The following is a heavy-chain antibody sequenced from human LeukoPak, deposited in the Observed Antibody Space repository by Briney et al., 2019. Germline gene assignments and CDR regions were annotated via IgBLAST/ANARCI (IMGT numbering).Heavy chain of an antibody. D-gene: IGHD2-15*01. CDR1: GFTFSSYS. CDR2: IWYDGSNK. Sequence: GGSLRLSCAASGFTFSSYSMNWGRQAPGKGVEWVAAIWYDGSNKYYADSVKGRFTISRDNSKNTLSLQMNSLRAEDTAVYYCAREADCSGGSCYRGAFDIWGQGTMVTVSS. J-gene: IGHJ3*02. CDR3: AREADCSGGSCYRGAFDI. V-gene: IGHV3-33*08.